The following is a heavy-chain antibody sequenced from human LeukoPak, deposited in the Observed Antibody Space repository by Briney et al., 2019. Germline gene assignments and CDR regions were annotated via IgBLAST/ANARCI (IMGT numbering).Heavy chain of an antibody. CDR2: ISRGASTI. Sequence: GGSLRLSCAASGFTFSNYSMTWIRQSPGKGLEWVSDISRGASTIYYADSVSGRFTISRDNAKNSLNLQINTLRAEDTAVYFGARDLRTNYRDYYYFYYMHVWGKGTSVTVSS. CDR1: GFTFSNYS. CDR3: ARDLRTNYRDYYYFYYMHV. D-gene: IGHD2-8*01. V-gene: IGHV3-11*01. J-gene: IGHJ6*03.